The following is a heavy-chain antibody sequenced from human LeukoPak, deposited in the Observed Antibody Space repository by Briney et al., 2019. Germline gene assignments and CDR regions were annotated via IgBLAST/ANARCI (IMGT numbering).Heavy chain of an antibody. D-gene: IGHD2-15*01. CDR1: GGSISSYY. Sequence: SETLSFTCTVSGGSISSYYWSWIRQPAGKGLEWIGRIYTSGSTNYNPSLKSRVTMSVDTSKNQFSLKLSSVTAADTAVYYCARDLAVVVVAAPGHNWFDPWGQGTLVTVSS. J-gene: IGHJ5*02. CDR2: IYTSGST. CDR3: ARDLAVVVVAAPGHNWFDP. V-gene: IGHV4-4*07.